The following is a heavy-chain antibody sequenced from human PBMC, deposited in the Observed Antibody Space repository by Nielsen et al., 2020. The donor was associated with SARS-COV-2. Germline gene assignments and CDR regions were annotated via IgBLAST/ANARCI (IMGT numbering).Heavy chain of an antibody. Sequence: LKITCAASGFTFSTYAMNWVRQAPGKGLEWVSVIGDDGTGINYANSVKGRFTISRDNSKNTLYLQMNSLRAEDTAVYYCAKARAGRYPQSRILDNWAQGTLVTVSA. V-gene: IGHV3-23*01. D-gene: IGHD2-21*01. CDR3: AKARAGRYPQSRILDN. CDR2: IGDDGTGI. J-gene: IGHJ4*02. CDR1: GFTFSTYA.